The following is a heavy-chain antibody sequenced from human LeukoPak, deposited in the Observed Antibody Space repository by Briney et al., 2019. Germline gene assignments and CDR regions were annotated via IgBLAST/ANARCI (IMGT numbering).Heavy chain of an antibody. V-gene: IGHV1-18*01. CDR1: GYTFTSHG. J-gene: IGHJ4*02. CDR2: ISAYNGNT. D-gene: IGHD1-26*01. Sequence: GASVEVSCKGSGYTFTSHGISWVRQAPGQGPEWMGWISAYNGNTNYAQKFQGRVTMTTDTSTSTAYMELRSLRSDDTAVYYCARDEGAGATTDYWGQGTLVTVSS. CDR3: ARDEGAGATTDY.